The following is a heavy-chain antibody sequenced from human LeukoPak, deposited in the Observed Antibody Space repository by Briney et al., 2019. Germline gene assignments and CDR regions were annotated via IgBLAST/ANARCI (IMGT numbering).Heavy chain of an antibody. V-gene: IGHV1-18*01. CDR2: ISAYNGNT. CDR1: GYTFTSYG. Sequence: GASVKVSCKASGYTFTSYGISWVRQAPGQGLEWMGWISAYNGNTNYAQKLQGRVTMTTDTSTSTAYMALRSLKSDDTAVYYCARLGDGYYYDSSGYPPDYWGQGTLVTVSS. CDR3: ARLGDGYYYDSSGYPPDY. J-gene: IGHJ4*02. D-gene: IGHD3-22*01.